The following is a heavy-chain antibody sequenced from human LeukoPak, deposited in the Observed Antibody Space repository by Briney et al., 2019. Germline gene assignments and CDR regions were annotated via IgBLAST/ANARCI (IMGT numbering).Heavy chain of an antibody. CDR1: GYTFTSYY. J-gene: IGHJ4*02. D-gene: IGHD3-3*01. CDR2: INPSGGST. V-gene: IGHV1-46*01. Sequence: GASVKVSCKASGYTFTSYYMYWVRQAPGQGLEWMGIINPSGGSTSYAQKFQGRVTMTRDTSTSTVYMELSSLRSDDTAVYYCARASTTYYDFWSGSFDYWGQGTLVTVSS. CDR3: ARASTTYYDFWSGSFDY.